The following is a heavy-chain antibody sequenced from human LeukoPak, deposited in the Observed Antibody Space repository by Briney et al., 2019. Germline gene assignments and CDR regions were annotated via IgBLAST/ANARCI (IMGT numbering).Heavy chain of an antibody. D-gene: IGHD3-10*01. CDR1: GGSFSGYH. J-gene: IGHJ5*02. Sequence: SETLSLTCAVYGGSFSGYHWGWIRQPPEKGLEWIGSINHSGSTYYNPSLKSRVTISVDTSKNQFSLKLNSVTAADTAVYYCARDSGYDPGWFDPWGQGTLVTVSS. CDR3: ARDSGYDPGWFDP. CDR2: INHSGST. V-gene: IGHV4-34*01.